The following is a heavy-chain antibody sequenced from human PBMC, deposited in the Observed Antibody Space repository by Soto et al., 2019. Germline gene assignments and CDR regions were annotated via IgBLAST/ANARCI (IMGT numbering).Heavy chain of an antibody. CDR1: GFTFTSYW. CDR3: LRQYAPYPYGMDV. J-gene: IGHJ6*02. CDR2: IYPGDSDT. Sequence: GESLKISCKGSGFTFTSYWISWVRQMPGKGLEWMGIIYPGDSDTRYSPSFQGQVTISADKSISTAYLQWSSLKASDTATYYFLRQYAPYPYGMDVWGQGSTVPVSS. V-gene: IGHV5-51*01. D-gene: IGHD3-16*01.